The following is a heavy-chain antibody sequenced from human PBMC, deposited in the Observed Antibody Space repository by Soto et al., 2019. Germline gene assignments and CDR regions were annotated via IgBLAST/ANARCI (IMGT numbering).Heavy chain of an antibody. CDR2: INAGNGNT. D-gene: IGHD3-9*01. J-gene: IGHJ4*02. CDR1: GYTVTSYA. CDR3: AMKLMDYDILTVYYMAYYFDY. Sequence: QVQLVQSGAEVKKPGASVKVSCKASGYTVTSYAMNWVSQAPGQRHEWMGWINAGNGNTKYSQKFQGRVTITRDTSGSTAYSVLSSLLSQDTDVYYCAMKLMDYDILTVYYMAYYFDYWGQGTLVTVSS. V-gene: IGHV1-3*01.